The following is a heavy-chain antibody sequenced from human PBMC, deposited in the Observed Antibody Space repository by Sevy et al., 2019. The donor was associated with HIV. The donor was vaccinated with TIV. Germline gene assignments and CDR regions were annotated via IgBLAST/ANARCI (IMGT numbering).Heavy chain of an antibody. D-gene: IGHD3-22*01. CDR3: AKNHYELVSYFEH. J-gene: IGHJ1*01. V-gene: IGHV3-23*01. Sequence: GGSLRLSCSTSRVSFTNPAMSWLCQAPGKGLEWVASISGSGGTKYYAGSVRGRFSISRDDSEDTVYLQMSSLRAEDTAVYYCAKNHYELVSYFEHWGQGTLVTVSS. CDR1: RVSFTNPA. CDR2: ISGSGGTK.